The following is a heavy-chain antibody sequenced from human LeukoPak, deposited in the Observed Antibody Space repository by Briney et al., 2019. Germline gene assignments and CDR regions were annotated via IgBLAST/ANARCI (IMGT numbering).Heavy chain of an antibody. J-gene: IGHJ4*02. V-gene: IGHV3-74*01. Sequence: PGGSLRLSCAASGFTFSDFWMHWVRQAPGKGLVWVSRINSGGTVTNYADSVKGRLTISRDNAKNTLYLQMNSLRAEDTAVYYCAKDPGLGGIGVQDYWGQGTLVTVSS. D-gene: IGHD3/OR15-3a*01. CDR3: AKDPGLGGIGVQDY. CDR2: INSGGTVT. CDR1: GFTFSDFW.